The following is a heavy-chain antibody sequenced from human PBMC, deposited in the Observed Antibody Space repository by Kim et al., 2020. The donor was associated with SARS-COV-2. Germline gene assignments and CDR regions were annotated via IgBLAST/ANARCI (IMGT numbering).Heavy chain of an antibody. J-gene: IGHJ4*02. D-gene: IGHD4-17*01. CDR2: ISSSSSYT. CDR1: GFTFSDYY. Sequence: GGSLRLSCAASGFTFSDYYMSWIRQAPGKGLEWVSYISSSSSYTNYADSVKGRFTISRDNAKNSLYLQMNSLRAEDTAVYYCARDRGDYGDYTNYFDYWGQGTLVTVSS. CDR3: ARDRGDYGDYTNYFDY. V-gene: IGHV3-11*06.